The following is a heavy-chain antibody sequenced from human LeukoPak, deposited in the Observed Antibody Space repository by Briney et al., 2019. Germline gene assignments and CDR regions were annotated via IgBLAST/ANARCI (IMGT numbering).Heavy chain of an antibody. Sequence: PGGSLRLSCAASGFTFSSYSMNWVRQAPGKGLEWVSSISSSSSYIYYADSVKGRFTISRDNSKNTLYLQMNSLSAEDTAVYYCAKDWDDYYGSGSYFDYWGQGTLVTVSS. CDR3: AKDWDDYYGSGSYFDY. CDR2: ISSSSSYI. J-gene: IGHJ4*02. D-gene: IGHD3-10*01. V-gene: IGHV3-21*01. CDR1: GFTFSSYS.